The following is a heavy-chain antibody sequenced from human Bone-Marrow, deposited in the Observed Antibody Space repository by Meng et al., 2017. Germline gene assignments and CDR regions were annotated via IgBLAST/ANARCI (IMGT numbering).Heavy chain of an antibody. V-gene: IGHV1-18*01. CDR2: ISAYNGNT. Sequence: QFQPVQSGVEAKKPGASLKVSCKASCYTFTCYGISWVRQAPGQGLEWMGWISAYNGNTNYAQKLQGRVTMTTDTSTSTAYMELRSLRSDDTAVYYCARGIMITFGGVIGTFDYWGQGTLVTVSS. CDR1: CYTFTCYG. CDR3: ARGIMITFGGVIGTFDY. J-gene: IGHJ4*02. D-gene: IGHD3-16*02.